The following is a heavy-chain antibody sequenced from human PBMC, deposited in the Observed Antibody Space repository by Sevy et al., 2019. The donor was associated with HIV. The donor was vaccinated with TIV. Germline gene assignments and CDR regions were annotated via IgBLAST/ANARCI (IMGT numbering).Heavy chain of an antibody. Sequence: GESLKISCKASGYSFITYWIGWVRQMPGKGLEWMGIIYPCDSVTRYSPSFQGQVTISAVKSISTAYLQWSSLKTSDTDMYYCARQFVPSSITIYSSVVYWGQGTLVTVSS. CDR1: GYSFITYW. J-gene: IGHJ4*02. CDR2: IYPCDSVT. D-gene: IGHD3-22*01. V-gene: IGHV5-51*01. CDR3: ARQFVPSSITIYSSVVY.